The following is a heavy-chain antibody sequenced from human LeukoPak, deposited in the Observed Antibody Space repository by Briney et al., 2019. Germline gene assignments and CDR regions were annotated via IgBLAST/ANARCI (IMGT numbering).Heavy chain of an antibody. D-gene: IGHD2-15*01. Sequence: SETLSLTCTVSGYSISSGYYWGWIRQPPGKGLEWIGSIYHSGSTYYNPSLKSRVTISVDTSKNQFSLKLSSVTAADTAVYYCARGGGRQLASSHSYFDYWGQGTLVTVSS. CDR1: GYSISSGYY. J-gene: IGHJ4*02. V-gene: IGHV4-38-2*02. CDR2: IYHSGST. CDR3: ARGGGRQLASSHSYFDY.